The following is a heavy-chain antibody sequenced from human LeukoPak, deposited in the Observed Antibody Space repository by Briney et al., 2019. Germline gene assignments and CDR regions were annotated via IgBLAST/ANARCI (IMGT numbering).Heavy chain of an antibody. Sequence: PSQTLSLTCTVSGGSISSGDYYWSWIRQPPGKGLEWIGYIYYSGSTYYNPSLKNRVTISVDTSKNQFSLKLSSVTAADTAVHYCARRDIVVVPAALDAFDIWGQGTMVTVSS. CDR2: IYYSGST. J-gene: IGHJ3*02. V-gene: IGHV4-30-4*01. CDR3: ARRDIVVVPAALDAFDI. CDR1: GGSISSGDYY. D-gene: IGHD2-2*01.